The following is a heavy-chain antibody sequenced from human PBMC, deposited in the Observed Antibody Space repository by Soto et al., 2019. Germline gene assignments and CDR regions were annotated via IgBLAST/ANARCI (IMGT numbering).Heavy chain of an antibody. CDR1: GGSISSYY. CDR3: ARGYSSGWDYNWFDP. D-gene: IGHD6-19*01. J-gene: IGHJ5*02. Sequence: QVQLQESGPGLVKPSETLSLTCTVSGGSISSYYWSWIRQPPGKGLEWIGYIYYSGSTNYNPSLKSRVTISVDTSKNQFSLKLSSVTAADTAVYYCARGYSSGWDYNWFDPWGQGTLVTFSS. V-gene: IGHV4-59*01. CDR2: IYYSGST.